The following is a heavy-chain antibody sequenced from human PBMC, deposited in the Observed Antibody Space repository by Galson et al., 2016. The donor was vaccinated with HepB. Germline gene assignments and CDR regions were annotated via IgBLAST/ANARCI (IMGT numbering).Heavy chain of an antibody. D-gene: IGHD1-7*01. CDR3: ARIIKTGTTSHFDY. CDR2: IWYDGSNK. Sequence: SLRLSCAASGFTFSSYGMHWVRQAPGKGLEWVAVIWYDGSNKYYADSVKGRFTISRDNSKNTLYLRMNSLRAEDTAVYYCARIIKTGTTSHFDYWGQGTLVTVSS. CDR1: GFTFSSYG. V-gene: IGHV3-33*01. J-gene: IGHJ4*02.